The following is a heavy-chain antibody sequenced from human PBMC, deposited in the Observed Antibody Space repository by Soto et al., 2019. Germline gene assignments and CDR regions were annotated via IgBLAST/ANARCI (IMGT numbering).Heavy chain of an antibody. V-gene: IGHV3-30-3*01. CDR2: ISYDGSSK. Sequence: QVQLVESGGGVVQPGRSLRLSCAASGFTFSSYAMHWVRQAPGKGLEWVAVISYDGSSKFYADSVKGRFTISRDNSKNTVYLQMNSLRTEDTAVYYCARRSSGYYVELHYWGQGTGVTVSS. CDR1: GFTFSSYA. CDR3: ARRSSGYYVELHY. D-gene: IGHD3-22*01. J-gene: IGHJ4*02.